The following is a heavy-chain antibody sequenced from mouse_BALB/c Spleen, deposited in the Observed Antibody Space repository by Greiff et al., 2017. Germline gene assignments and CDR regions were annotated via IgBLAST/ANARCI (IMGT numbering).Heavy chain of an antibody. V-gene: IGHV5-6-5*01. Sequence: EVMLVESGGGLVKPGGSLKLSCAASGFTFSSYAMSWVRQTPEKRLEWVASISSGGSTYYPDSVKGRFTISRDNARNILFLQMSSLRSEDTAMYYCARARVWDWYFDVWGAGTTVTVSS. CDR2: ISSGGST. J-gene: IGHJ1*01. CDR1: GFTFSSYA. CDR3: ARARVWDWYFDV. D-gene: IGHD2-10*02.